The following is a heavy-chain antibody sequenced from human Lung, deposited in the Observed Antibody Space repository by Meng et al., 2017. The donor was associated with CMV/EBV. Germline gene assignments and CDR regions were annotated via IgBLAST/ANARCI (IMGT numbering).Heavy chain of an antibody. CDR3: ARNPYDYGINWFDP. D-gene: IGHD4-17*01. J-gene: IGHJ5*02. V-gene: IGHV1-69*05. CDR2: IIPIFGTA. Sequence: SGGTFSSYAMSWVRQAPGQGLEWMGGIIPIFGTANYAQKFQGRVTITTDESTSTAYMELSSLRSEDTAVYYCARNPYDYGINWFDPWGQGTLVTVSS. CDR1: GGTFSSYA.